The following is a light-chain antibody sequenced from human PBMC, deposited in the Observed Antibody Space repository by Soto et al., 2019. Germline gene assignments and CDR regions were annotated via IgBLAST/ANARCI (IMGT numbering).Light chain of an antibody. CDR2: RAS. CDR1: QRVSSK. J-gene: IGKJ1*01. V-gene: IGKV3-15*01. Sequence: EIVMTQSPATLSVSPGDRATLSCRASQRVSSKLAWYQQKPGQAPRLLIYRASTRATDIPDRFSGSGSGTEFTLTINSLQSEDFAVYYCQQYNNWPPATFGQGTRVEIK. CDR3: QQYNNWPPAT.